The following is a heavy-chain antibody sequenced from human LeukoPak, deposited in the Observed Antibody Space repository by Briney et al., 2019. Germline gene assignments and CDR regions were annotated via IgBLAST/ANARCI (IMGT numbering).Heavy chain of an antibody. Sequence: SETLSLTCTVSGGSISSHYWSWIRQPAGKGLEWIGRFYTSGSTNYNPSLKSRVSMSVDTSKNQFSLKLNSVTTADTAVYYCARDYSDGSGYYPLFDNWGQGTLVTVSS. CDR2: FYTSGST. V-gene: IGHV4-4*07. CDR1: GGSISSHY. CDR3: ARDYSDGSGYYPLFDN. D-gene: IGHD3-22*01. J-gene: IGHJ4*02.